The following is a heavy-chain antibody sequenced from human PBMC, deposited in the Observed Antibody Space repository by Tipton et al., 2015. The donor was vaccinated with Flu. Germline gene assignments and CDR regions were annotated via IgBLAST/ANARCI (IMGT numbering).Heavy chain of an antibody. CDR1: GIPMRSGIQS. CDR2: TYTNGDT. V-gene: IGHV4-61*02. Sequence: LRLSCSVSGIPMRSGIQSWSWIRQSAGKGLEWIGPTYTNGDTTYNPSLKSRVTISIDTSKNQLSLTLTSVTAADTAVYYCARDSGAYPLGFDPWGRGTLVTVSS. J-gene: IGHJ5*01. D-gene: IGHD2-15*01. CDR3: ARDSGAYPLGFDP.